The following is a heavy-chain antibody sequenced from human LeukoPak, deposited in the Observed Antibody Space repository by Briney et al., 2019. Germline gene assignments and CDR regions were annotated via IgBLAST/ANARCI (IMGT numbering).Heavy chain of an antibody. CDR2: ISYDGSNK. J-gene: IGHJ4*02. Sequence: PGGSLRLSCAASGFTFSSYAKHWVRQAPGKGLEWVAVISYDGSNKYYADSVKGRFTISRDNSKNTLYLQMNSLRAEDTAVYYCAREESYLGPLDYWGQGTLVTVSS. CDR1: GFTFSSYA. D-gene: IGHD1-26*01. CDR3: AREESYLGPLDY. V-gene: IGHV3-30-3*01.